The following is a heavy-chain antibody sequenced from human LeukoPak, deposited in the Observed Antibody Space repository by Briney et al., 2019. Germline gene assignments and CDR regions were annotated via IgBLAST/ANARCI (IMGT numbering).Heavy chain of an antibody. CDR1: GFTFSSYG. J-gene: IGHJ1*01. V-gene: IGHV3-30*02. Sequence: GGSLRLSCAASGFTFSSYGMHWVRQAPGKGLEWVAFIRYDGSNKYYADSVKGRFTISRDNSKNTLYLQMNSLRAEDTAVFYCARGGKRAVTGTRSPQYFQHWGQGTLVTVSS. CDR2: IRYDGSNK. D-gene: IGHD6-19*01. CDR3: ARGGKRAVTGTRSPQYFQH.